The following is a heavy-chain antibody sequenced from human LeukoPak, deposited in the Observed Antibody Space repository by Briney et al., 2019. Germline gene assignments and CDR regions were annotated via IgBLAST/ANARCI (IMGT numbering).Heavy chain of an antibody. Sequence: GGSLRLSCAASGFTFSSYAMSWVRQAPGKGPEWVSAISGSGGSTYYADSVKGRFTISRDNSKNTLYLQMNSLRAEDTAVYYCASPPRGYSYGLRSYFDYWGQGTLVTVSS. V-gene: IGHV3-23*01. CDR2: ISGSGGST. J-gene: IGHJ4*02. CDR1: GFTFSSYA. D-gene: IGHD5-18*01. CDR3: ASPPRGYSYGLRSYFDY.